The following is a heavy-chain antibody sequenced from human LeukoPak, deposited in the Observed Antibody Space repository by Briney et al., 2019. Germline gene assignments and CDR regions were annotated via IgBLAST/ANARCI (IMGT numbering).Heavy chain of an antibody. CDR3: ARGNLWFGELVY. CDR1: GFTFSSYA. J-gene: IGHJ4*02. Sequence: GGSLRLSCAASGFTFSSYAMHWVRQAPGKGLEWVSSISSSPSYIYYADSVKGRFTISRDDAKNSLYLQMNSLRAEDTAVYYCARGNLWFGELVYWGQGTLVTVSS. V-gene: IGHV3-21*01. D-gene: IGHD3-10*01. CDR2: ISSSPSYI.